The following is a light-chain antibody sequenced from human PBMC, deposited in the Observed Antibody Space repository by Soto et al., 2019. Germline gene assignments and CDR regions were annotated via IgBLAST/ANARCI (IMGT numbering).Light chain of an antibody. Sequence: DIQMTQSPSSVSASVVERVTITFRASQDISKWIAWYQQKPGRAPKLLIHTASTIQREVPSRFSVSGSGTDFTLTISSLQPEDFATYYCQEAYSFPVAFGLGTRLEIK. J-gene: IGKJ5*01. CDR2: TAS. V-gene: IGKV1D-12*01. CDR1: QDISKW. CDR3: QEAYSFPVA.